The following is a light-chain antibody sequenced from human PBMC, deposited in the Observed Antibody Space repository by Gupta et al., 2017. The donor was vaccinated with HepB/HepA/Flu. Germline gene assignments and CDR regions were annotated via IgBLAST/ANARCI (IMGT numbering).Light chain of an antibody. V-gene: IGKV3-20*01. CDR3: QQWGT. CDR2: GAS. J-gene: IGKJ3*01. CDR1: QSVSSSY. Sequence: EIVLTQSPGTLSLSPGERATLSCRTSQSVSSSYLAWYQQKPGQAPRLLIYGASSRATGIPDRFSGSGSGTDFTLTISRLEPEDFAGYYGQQWGTFGPGTKVDIK.